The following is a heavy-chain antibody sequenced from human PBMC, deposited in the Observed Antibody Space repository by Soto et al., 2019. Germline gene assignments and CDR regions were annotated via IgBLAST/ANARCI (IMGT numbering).Heavy chain of an antibody. V-gene: IGHV4-59*01. CDR3: ARARYYGAKNDF. CDR2: IYSSGST. D-gene: IGHD3-16*01. Sequence: SETLSLTCNVSGDSINGYYGSWIRQPPGKGLEWIGCIYSSGSTKYSPSLRSRVSMSIDTPKSQFSLKLRSVTAADTAIYYCARARYYGAKNDFWGQGTLVTVS. CDR1: GDSINGYY. J-gene: IGHJ4*02.